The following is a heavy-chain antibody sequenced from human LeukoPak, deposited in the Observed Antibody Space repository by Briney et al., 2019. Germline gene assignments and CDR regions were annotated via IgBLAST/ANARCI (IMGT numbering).Heavy chain of an antibody. CDR1: GFTFSSYA. Sequence: GGSLRLSCAASGFTFSSYAMSWVRQAPGKGLEWVSAISGSGGSTYYADSVKGRFTISRDNSKNTLYLQMNSLKIEDTALYYCATEVFMDLYRDYWGQGTLVTVSS. D-gene: IGHD3/OR15-3a*01. V-gene: IGHV3-23*01. J-gene: IGHJ4*02. CDR3: ATEVFMDLYRDY. CDR2: ISGSGGST.